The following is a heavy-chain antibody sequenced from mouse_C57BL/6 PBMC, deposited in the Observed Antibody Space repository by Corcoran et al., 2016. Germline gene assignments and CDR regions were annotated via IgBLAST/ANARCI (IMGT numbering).Heavy chain of an antibody. V-gene: IGHV9-3*01. D-gene: IGHD1-1*01. Sequence: QIQLVQSGPELKKPGETVKISCKASGYTFTTYGMSWVKQAPGKGLKWMGWINTYSGVPTYADDFKGRFAFSLETSASTAYLQINNLKNEDTATDFCARYYGSSYAMDYWGQGTSVTVSS. CDR3: ARYYGSSYAMDY. CDR1: GYTFTTYG. CDR2: INTYSGVP. J-gene: IGHJ4*01.